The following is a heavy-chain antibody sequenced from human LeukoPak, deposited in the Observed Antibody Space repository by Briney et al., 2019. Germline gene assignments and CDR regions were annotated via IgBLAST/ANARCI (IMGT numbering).Heavy chain of an antibody. CDR1: GGSISGYY. Sequence: SETLSLTCTVSGGSISGYYWSWIRQPPRKGLEWIGYIHYTGSTNYNPSLKSRVTISVDTSKNQFSLKLSSVTAADTAVYYCARDKGTSYLSSFDYWGQGTLVTVSS. D-gene: IGHD6-6*01. CDR2: IHYTGST. V-gene: IGHV4-59*01. J-gene: IGHJ4*02. CDR3: ARDKGTSYLSSFDY.